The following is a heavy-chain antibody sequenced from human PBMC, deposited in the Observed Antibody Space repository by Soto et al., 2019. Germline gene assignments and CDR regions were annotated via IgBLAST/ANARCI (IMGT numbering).Heavy chain of an antibody. CDR3: AKQQGPGTPYYYAMDV. CDR1: GFTFSRYA. CDR2: LSGSGGAT. D-gene: IGHD1-1*01. J-gene: IGHJ6*02. V-gene: IGHV3-23*01. Sequence: EVQLLEAGGGLVQFGGSQRLSCAASGFTFSRYAMSWVRQAPGEGLEWVSTLSGSGGATYYAASVKGRFTISRDNSKSTVYLQMNSLGADDTAVYYCAKQQGPGTPYYYAMDVWGQGTAVTVSS.